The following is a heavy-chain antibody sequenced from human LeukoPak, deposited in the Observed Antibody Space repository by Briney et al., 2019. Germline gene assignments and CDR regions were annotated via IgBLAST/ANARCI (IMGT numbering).Heavy chain of an antibody. CDR2: IYYSGST. V-gene: IGHV4-59*08. D-gene: IGHD1-26*01. J-gene: IGHJ3*02. CDR1: GGSISSYY. Sequence: PSGTLSLTCTVSGGSISSYYWSWIRQPPGKGLEWIGYIYYSGSTNYNPSLKSRVTISVDTSKNQFSLKLSSVTAADTAVYYCARFRIRGHAFDIWGQGTMVTVSS. CDR3: ARFRIRGHAFDI.